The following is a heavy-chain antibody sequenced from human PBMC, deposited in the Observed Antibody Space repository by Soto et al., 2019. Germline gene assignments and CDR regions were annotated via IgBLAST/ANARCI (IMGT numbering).Heavy chain of an antibody. CDR3: ARAPGLVATMEDYYYYYMDV. Sequence: ASVKVSCKASGYTFTSYGISWVRQAPGQGLEWMGWISAYNGNTNYAQKLQGRVPMTTDTSTSTAYMELRSLRSDDTAVYYCARAPGLVATMEDYYYYYMDVWGKGTTVTVSS. V-gene: IGHV1-18*01. CDR1: GYTFTSYG. J-gene: IGHJ6*03. CDR2: ISAYNGNT. D-gene: IGHD5-12*01.